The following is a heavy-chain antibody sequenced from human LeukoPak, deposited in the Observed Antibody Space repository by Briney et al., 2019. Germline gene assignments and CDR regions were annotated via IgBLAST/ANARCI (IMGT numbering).Heavy chain of an antibody. CDR2: INPNSGGT. CDR1: GYTFTGYY. Sequence: GASVKVSCKASGYTFTGYYMHWVRQAPGQGLEWMGWINPNSGGTNYAQKFQGRVTMTRDTSISTAYMELSRLRSDDTAVYYCARVGTPRIQLWSGGNWFDPWGQGTLVTVSS. D-gene: IGHD5-18*01. J-gene: IGHJ5*02. CDR3: ARVGTPRIQLWSGGNWFDP. V-gene: IGHV1-2*02.